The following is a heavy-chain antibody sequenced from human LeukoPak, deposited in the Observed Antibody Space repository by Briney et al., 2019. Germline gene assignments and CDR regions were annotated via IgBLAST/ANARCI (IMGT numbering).Heavy chain of an antibody. J-gene: IGHJ4*02. Sequence: ASETLSLTCTVSGGSISSSSYYWGWIRQPPGKGLEWIGSIYYSGSTYYNPSLKSRVTISVDTSKNQFSLKLSSVTAADTAVYYCASTGYYYGSGSLFYFDYWGQGTLVTVSS. V-gene: IGHV4-39*01. D-gene: IGHD3-10*01. CDR3: ASTGYYYGSGSLFYFDY. CDR2: IYYSGST. CDR1: GGSISSSSYY.